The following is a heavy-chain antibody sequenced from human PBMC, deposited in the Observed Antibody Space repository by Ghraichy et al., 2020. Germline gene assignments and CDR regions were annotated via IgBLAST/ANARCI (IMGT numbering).Heavy chain of an antibody. V-gene: IGHV3-23*01. D-gene: IGHD4-17*01. CDR2: ISANGHGT. J-gene: IGHJ4*02. Sequence: GESLNISCAASGFTFSSYAMSWVRQAPGKGLEWVSAISANGHGTYYADSVKGRFTISRDNSKNTLYLQMNGLRAEDTAVYYCARLSPYGGSADWGQGTLVTASS. CDR1: GFTFSSYA. CDR3: ARLSPYGGSAD.